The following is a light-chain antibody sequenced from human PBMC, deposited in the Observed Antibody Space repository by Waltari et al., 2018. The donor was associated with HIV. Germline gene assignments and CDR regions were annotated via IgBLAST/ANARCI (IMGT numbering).Light chain of an antibody. CDR1: SSDVGGYNY. J-gene: IGLJ1*01. CDR3: SSYTSSSTHNYV. Sequence: QSALTQPASVSGSPGQSITISCTGTSSDVGGYNYVSWYQQHPDKAHKLMIYDVSNRPSGVSNRFSGSKSGNTASLTISGLQAEDEADYYCSSYTSSSTHNYVFGTGTKVTVL. CDR2: DVS. V-gene: IGLV2-14*01.